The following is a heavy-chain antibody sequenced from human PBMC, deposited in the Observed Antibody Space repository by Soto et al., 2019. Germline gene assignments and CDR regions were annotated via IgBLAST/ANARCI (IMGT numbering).Heavy chain of an antibody. CDR2: IIPIFGTA. CDR3: ARFCSSTSCWLDV. V-gene: IGHV1-69*13. D-gene: IGHD2-2*01. J-gene: IGHJ6*02. Sequence: ASVKVSCKASGGTFSSYAISWVRQAPGQGLEWMGGIIPIFGTANYAQKFQGRVTITADESASTAYMELSSLRSEDTAVYYCARFCSSTSCWLDVWGQGTTVTVSS. CDR1: GGTFSSYA.